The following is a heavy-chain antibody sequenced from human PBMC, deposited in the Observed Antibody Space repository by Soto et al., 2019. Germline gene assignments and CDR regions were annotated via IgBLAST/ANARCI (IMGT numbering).Heavy chain of an antibody. D-gene: IGHD6-6*01. CDR3: ASLYISSSYAYYYGMAV. Sequence: ASVKVSCKASGYTFTSYYMHWVRQAPGQGLEWMGIINPSGGSTSYAQKFQGRVTMTRDASTSTVYMELSSLRSEDTAVYYCASLYISSSYAYYYGMAVWGQGTTVPVYS. CDR2: INPSGGST. V-gene: IGHV1-46*01. CDR1: GYTFTSYY. J-gene: IGHJ6*02.